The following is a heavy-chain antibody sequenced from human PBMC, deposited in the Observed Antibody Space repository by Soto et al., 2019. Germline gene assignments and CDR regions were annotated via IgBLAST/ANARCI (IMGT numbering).Heavy chain of an antibody. CDR1: GFTFSTYA. V-gene: IGHV3-23*01. J-gene: IGHJ4*02. CDR2: ISSSGDST. Sequence: EVQLLESGGGLVQPGGSLRLSCAVFGFTFSTYAMIWVRQGPGKGLEWVSAISSSGDSTFYADSVKGRFTISRDNSKNTLYLQMNSLRVEVTAVYYCAKLLATSESGYWGQGTLVTVS. D-gene: IGHD6-13*01. CDR3: AKLLATSESGY.